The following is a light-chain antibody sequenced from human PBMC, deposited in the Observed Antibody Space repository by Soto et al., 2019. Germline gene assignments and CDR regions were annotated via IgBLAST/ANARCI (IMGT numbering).Light chain of an antibody. CDR1: QSISSW. V-gene: IGKV1-5*03. CDR3: QQYNSLVT. CDR2: KAS. Sequence: DIQMTQSPSTLSASVGDRVTITCRASQSISSWLAWYQQKPGKAPKLLIYKASSLESGVPSRFSGSGSGTEFTLTISSLQPDDFATYYCQQYNSLVTFGQGT. J-gene: IGKJ1*01.